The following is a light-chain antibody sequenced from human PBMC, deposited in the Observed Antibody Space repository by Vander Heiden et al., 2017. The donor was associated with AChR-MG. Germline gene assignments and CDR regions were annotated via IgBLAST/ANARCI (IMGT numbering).Light chain of an antibody. V-gene: IGKV1-8*01. CDR3: QQYYSYPPLT. Sequence: AIRMTQSPSSFSASPGDRVTITCRASEDISTYLAWYQRRPGEAPKLLMYSASTLQSGVPSRFSGSGSGTNFTLTISPLQSEDFATYYCQQYYSYPPLTFGGGTKVDIK. CDR2: SAS. J-gene: IGKJ4*01. CDR1: EDISTY.